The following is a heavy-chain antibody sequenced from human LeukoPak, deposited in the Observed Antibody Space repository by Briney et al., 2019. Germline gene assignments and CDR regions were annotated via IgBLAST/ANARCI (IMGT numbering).Heavy chain of an antibody. V-gene: IGHV4-4*09. D-gene: IGHD3-10*01. J-gene: IGHJ5*02. CDR3: ARHGSVRSPLGP. CDR1: GGSISSYY. CDR2: IYATGST. Sequence: SETLSLTCTVSGGSISSYYWSWIRQPPGKGLEWIGYIYATGSTNYNPSLNSRVTISVHTSKNQFSLNLSSVTAADTAVYYCARHGSVRSPLGPWGQGTLVTVSS.